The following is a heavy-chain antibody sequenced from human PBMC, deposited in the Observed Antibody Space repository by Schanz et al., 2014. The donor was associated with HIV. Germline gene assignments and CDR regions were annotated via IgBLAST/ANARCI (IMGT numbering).Heavy chain of an antibody. Sequence: QVQLVQSGAEVKKPGASVRVSCKTSGYIFTSNGISWVRQAPGQGLEWMGWISAYNGNTNYAQNLQGRVTITADESTSTAYMELSSLRSEDTAVYYCASGRFDTVIWWGDAFLIWGRGTMVTVSS. J-gene: IGHJ3*02. CDR3: ASGRFDTVIWWGDAFLI. CDR1: GYIFTSNG. D-gene: IGHD5-18*01. CDR2: ISAYNGNT. V-gene: IGHV1-18*01.